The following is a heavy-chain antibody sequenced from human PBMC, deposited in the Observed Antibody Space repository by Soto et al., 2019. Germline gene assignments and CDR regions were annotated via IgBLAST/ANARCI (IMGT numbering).Heavy chain of an antibody. Sequence: QVQLVQSGAEVKKPGSSVKVSCKASGGTFSSYAISWVRQAPGQGLEWMGGSIPIFGTANYAQKFQGRVTITADESTSTAYMELRSLRSEDTAVYYCAREEGIAAPLTPGNYYYGMDVWGQGTTVTVSS. CDR1: GGTFSSYA. D-gene: IGHD6-6*01. J-gene: IGHJ6*02. CDR2: SIPIFGTA. V-gene: IGHV1-69*01. CDR3: AREEGIAAPLTPGNYYYGMDV.